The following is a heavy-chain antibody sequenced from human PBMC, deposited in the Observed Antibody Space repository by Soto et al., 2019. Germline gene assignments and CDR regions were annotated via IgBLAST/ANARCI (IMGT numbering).Heavy chain of an antibody. CDR2: IKQDGSEK. CDR3: ARVGSIAAAGTGAFDI. V-gene: IGHV3-7*05. J-gene: IGHJ3*02. D-gene: IGHD6-13*01. CDR1: GFTFSSYW. Sequence: GGSLRLSCAASGFTFSSYWMSWVRQAPGKGLEWVANIKQDGSEKYYVDSVKGRFTISRDNAKNSLYLQMNSPRAEDTAVYYCARVGSIAAAGTGAFDIWGQGTMVTVSS.